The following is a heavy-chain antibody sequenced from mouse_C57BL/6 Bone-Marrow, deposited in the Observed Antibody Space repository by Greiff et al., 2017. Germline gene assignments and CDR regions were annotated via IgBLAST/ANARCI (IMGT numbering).Heavy chain of an antibody. Sequence: VQLQESGAELVRPGASVTLSCKASGYTFTDYEMHWVKQTPVHGLEWIGAIDPETGGTAYNQKFKGKAILTADKSSSTAYMELRSLTSEDSAVYYCTRRRGYSKPLFAYWGQGTLVTVSA. CDR1: GYTFTDYE. CDR2: IDPETGGT. J-gene: IGHJ3*01. D-gene: IGHD2-5*01. CDR3: TRRRGYSKPLFAY. V-gene: IGHV1-15*01.